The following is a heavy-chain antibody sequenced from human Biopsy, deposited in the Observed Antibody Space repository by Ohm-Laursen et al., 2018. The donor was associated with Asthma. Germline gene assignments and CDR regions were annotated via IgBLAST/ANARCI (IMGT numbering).Heavy chain of an antibody. J-gene: IGHJ6*02. Sequence: SETLSLTCTVSGGSVSTGSYYWSWIRQPPGKGLEWLGYIYYTGSDNYNPSLKSRVTISVDTSKNQFSLRLNSVTAADTAVYYCARGPNYHGSRRAPIGMDVWGQGTTVTVSS. CDR2: IYYTGSD. CDR1: GGSVSTGSYY. D-gene: IGHD3-10*01. V-gene: IGHV4-61*01. CDR3: ARGPNYHGSRRAPIGMDV.